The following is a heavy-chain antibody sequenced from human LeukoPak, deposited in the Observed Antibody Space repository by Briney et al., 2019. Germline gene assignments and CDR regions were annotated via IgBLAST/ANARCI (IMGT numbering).Heavy chain of an antibody. V-gene: IGHV3-21*01. CDR3: ARVQGGWYYFDY. J-gene: IGHJ4*02. CDR1: RFTFRSYS. D-gene: IGHD2-15*01. CDR2: ISSSSSSK. Sequence: PGGSLRLSCAASRFTFRSYSMNWVRQAPGKGLEWVSFISSSSSSKYYADSVKGRFTISRDNAKNSLYLQMNSLRADDTAVYYCARVQGGWYYFDYWGQGTLVTVSS.